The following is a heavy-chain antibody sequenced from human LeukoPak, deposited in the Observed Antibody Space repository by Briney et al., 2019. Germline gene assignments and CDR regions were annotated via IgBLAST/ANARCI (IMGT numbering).Heavy chain of an antibody. D-gene: IGHD4-23*01. CDR1: GGSITTSNW. V-gene: IGHV4-4*02. Sequence: SETLSLTCAVSGGSITTSNWWSWVRQPPGKGLEWIGEGYHSRTSNYNPSLRSRVTISVDKSKNQFSLNLSSVTAADTAVYYCLYGGKFGDWVYWGQGTLVTVSS. CDR2: GYHSRTS. J-gene: IGHJ4*02. CDR3: LYGGKFGDWVY.